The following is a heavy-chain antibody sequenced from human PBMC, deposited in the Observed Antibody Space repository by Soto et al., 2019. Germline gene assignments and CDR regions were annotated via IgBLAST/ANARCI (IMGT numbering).Heavy chain of an antibody. J-gene: IGHJ5*02. Sequence: GASVKVSCKASGYTFTSYGISWVRQAPGQGLEWMGWISAHNGNTNYAQKLQGRVTMTTDTSTSTAYMELRSLRSDDTAVYYCARGYCSGTSCYKDWFDPWGQGTLVTVSS. CDR1: GYTFTSYG. CDR2: ISAHNGNT. D-gene: IGHD2-2*02. CDR3: ARGYCSGTSCYKDWFDP. V-gene: IGHV1-18*04.